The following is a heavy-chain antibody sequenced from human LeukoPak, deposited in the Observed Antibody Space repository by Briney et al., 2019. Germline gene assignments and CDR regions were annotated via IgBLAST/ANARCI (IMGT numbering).Heavy chain of an antibody. CDR2: ISSSSSYI. Sequence: GGSLRLSCAASGFTFSSYSMNWVRQAPGKGLEWVSSISSSSSYIYYADSVKGRFTISRDNAKNSLYLQMNSLRAEDTAVYYCARDETRRIGYSSSWYFNYWGQGTLVTVSS. CDR1: GFTFSSYS. D-gene: IGHD6-13*01. J-gene: IGHJ4*02. V-gene: IGHV3-21*01. CDR3: ARDETRRIGYSSSWYFNY.